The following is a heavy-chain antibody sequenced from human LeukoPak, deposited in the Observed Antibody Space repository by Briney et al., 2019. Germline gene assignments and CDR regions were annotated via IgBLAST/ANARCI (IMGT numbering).Heavy chain of an antibody. CDR1: GFSFRDAY. D-gene: IGHD1-1*01. V-gene: IGHV3-15*01. CDR3: TTDRMTRNGFFDY. CDR2: VKSRADGGST. J-gene: IGHJ4*02. Sequence: PGGSLRLSCTTSGFSFRDAYMSRVRQAPGKGLEWVGRVKSRADGGSTDYAGPVKGRFSISRDDSKNIVYLEMDSLKTDDTAVYYCTTDRMTRNGFFDYWGQGMQVIVSS.